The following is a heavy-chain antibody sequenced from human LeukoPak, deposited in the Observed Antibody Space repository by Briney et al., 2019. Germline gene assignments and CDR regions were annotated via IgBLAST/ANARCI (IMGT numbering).Heavy chain of an antibody. CDR3: ARDIDIAAAGFFDY. D-gene: IGHD6-13*01. V-gene: IGHV1-69*06. Sequence: VASVKVSCKASGGTFSSYAISWVRQAPGQGLEWMGGIIPIFGTANYAQKFQGRVTITADKSTSTAYMELSSLRSEDTAVYYCARDIDIAAAGFFDYWGQGTLVTVSS. CDR1: GGTFSSYA. CDR2: IIPIFGTA. J-gene: IGHJ4*02.